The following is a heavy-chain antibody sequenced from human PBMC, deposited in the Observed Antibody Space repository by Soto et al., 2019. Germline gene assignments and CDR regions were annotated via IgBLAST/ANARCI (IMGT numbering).Heavy chain of an antibody. V-gene: IGHV3-21*01. J-gene: IGHJ3*02. CDR1: GFTFSSYS. D-gene: IGHD3-16*01. CDR2: ISSSSSYI. CDR3: ARAPTEGDAADAFDI. Sequence: EVQLVESGGGLVKPGGSLRLSCAASGFTFSSYSMNWVRQAPGKGLEWVSSISSSSSYIYYADSVKGRFTISRDNAKNSLYLQMNSLRAEDTAVYYCARAPTEGDAADAFDIWGQGTMVTVSS.